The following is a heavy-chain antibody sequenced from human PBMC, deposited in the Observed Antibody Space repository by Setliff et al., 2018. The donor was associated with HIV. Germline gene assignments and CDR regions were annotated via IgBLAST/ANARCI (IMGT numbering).Heavy chain of an antibody. D-gene: IGHD3-22*01. Sequence: PGGSLRLSCAASGFTFSASYMTWIRQAPGKGLEWVAHISSSGATIYYVDSVKGRFTISRDNSKNTLYLQMSSLRAEDTAIYYCASTDTSNYDSFDIWGQGTVVTVSS. CDR3: ASTDTSNYDSFDI. CDR1: GFTFSASY. CDR2: ISSSGATI. J-gene: IGHJ3*02. V-gene: IGHV3-11*01.